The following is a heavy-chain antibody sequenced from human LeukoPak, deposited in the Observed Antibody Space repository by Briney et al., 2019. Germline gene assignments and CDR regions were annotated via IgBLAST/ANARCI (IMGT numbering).Heavy chain of an antibody. CDR3: ARGFAPPDSSASGAFDI. Sequence: SETLSLTCTVSGGSISSSSYYWGWIRQPPGKGLEWIGSIYYSGSTYYNPSLKSRVTISVDTSKNQFSLKLSSVTAADTAVYYCARGFAPPDSSASGAFDIWGQGTMVTVSS. CDR2: IYYSGST. CDR1: GGSISSSSYY. D-gene: IGHD3-22*01. J-gene: IGHJ3*02. V-gene: IGHV4-39*01.